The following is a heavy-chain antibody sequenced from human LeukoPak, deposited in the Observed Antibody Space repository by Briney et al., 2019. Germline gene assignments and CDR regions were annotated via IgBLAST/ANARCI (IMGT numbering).Heavy chain of an antibody. D-gene: IGHD2-21*01. V-gene: IGHV4-34*01. Sequence: KTSETLSLTCAVYGGSFSGYYWSWIRQSPGKGLEWIGEITHTGSTNYNPSLMSRVTISIDTSKNQFSLNLSSVTAADTAVYYCARVLSGRGSLYSYYYYMDVWGKGTTVTISS. J-gene: IGHJ6*03. CDR3: ARVLSGRGSLYSYYYYMDV. CDR1: GGSFSGYY. CDR2: ITHTGST.